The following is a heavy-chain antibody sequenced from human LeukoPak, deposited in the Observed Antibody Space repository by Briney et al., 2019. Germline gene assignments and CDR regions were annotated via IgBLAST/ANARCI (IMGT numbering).Heavy chain of an antibody. D-gene: IGHD5-18*01. CDR2: IIPIFGTA. CDR1: GGTFSSYA. J-gene: IGHJ6*02. Sequence: ASVKVSCKASGGTFSSYAISWVRQAPGQGLEWMGGIIPIFGTANYAQKFQGRVTVTADESTSTAYMELSSLRSEDTAVYYCARDSRGYSPYGMDVWGQGTTVTVSS. CDR3: ARDSRGYSPYGMDV. V-gene: IGHV1-69*13.